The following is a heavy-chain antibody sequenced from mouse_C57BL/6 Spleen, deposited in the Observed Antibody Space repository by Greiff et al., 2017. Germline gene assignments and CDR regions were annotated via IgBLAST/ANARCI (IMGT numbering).Heavy chain of an antibody. J-gene: IGHJ4*01. V-gene: IGHV1-69*01. Sequence: QVQLQQSGAELVMPGASVKLSCKASGYTFTSYWMHWVKQRPGQGLEWIGEIDPSDSYTNYNQKFKGKSTLTVDKSSSTAYMQLSSLTSEDSAVYYCARQLRPTDYAMDYWGQGTSVTVSS. CDR2: IDPSDSYT. CDR3: ARQLRPTDYAMDY. CDR1: GYTFTSYW. D-gene: IGHD3-2*02.